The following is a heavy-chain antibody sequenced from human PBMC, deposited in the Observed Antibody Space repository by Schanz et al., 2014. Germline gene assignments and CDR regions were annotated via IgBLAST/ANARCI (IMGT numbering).Heavy chain of an antibody. J-gene: IGHJ4*02. D-gene: IGHD3-3*01. CDR2: INTGGDST. V-gene: IGHV3-48*01. CDR1: GFIVRSNY. Sequence: EVQLVESGGGLVQPGGSLRLSCAVSGFIVRSNYMTWVRQAPGKGLLWVSSINTGGDSTYYADSVKGRFTISRDNAKNSLYLQMNSLRAEDTAVYYCVRDSFFAFDYWGQGTLVTVSS. CDR3: VRDSFFAFDY.